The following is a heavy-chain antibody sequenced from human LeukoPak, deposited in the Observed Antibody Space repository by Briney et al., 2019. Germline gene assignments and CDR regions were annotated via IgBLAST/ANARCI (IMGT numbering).Heavy chain of an antibody. D-gene: IGHD2-8*01. V-gene: IGHV3-48*01. J-gene: IGHJ4*02. CDR2: ISSSSSTI. Sequence: GGSLRLSCAASGFTFSSYSMNWVRQAPGKGLEWVSYISSSSSTIYYADSVKGRFTISRDNAKNSLYLQMNSLRAEDTAVYYCARDHAIVLDYWGQGTLVTVSS. CDR3: ARDHAIVLDY. CDR1: GFTFSSYS.